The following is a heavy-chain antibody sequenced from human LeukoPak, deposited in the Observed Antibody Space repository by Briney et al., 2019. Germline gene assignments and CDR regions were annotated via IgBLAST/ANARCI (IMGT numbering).Heavy chain of an antibody. CDR2: IKLDGSER. V-gene: IGHV3-7*01. CDR3: ARISGSRYYFDY. J-gene: IGHJ4*02. CDR1: GFSFSSYW. D-gene: IGHD6-13*01. Sequence: GGSLRLSCAASGFSFSSYWMSWVRQAPGEGLEWVANIKLDGSERYLVDAVKGRFTISRDNAKDSLYLQMNSLRAEDTAVYYCARISGSRYYFDYWGQGTLVTVSS.